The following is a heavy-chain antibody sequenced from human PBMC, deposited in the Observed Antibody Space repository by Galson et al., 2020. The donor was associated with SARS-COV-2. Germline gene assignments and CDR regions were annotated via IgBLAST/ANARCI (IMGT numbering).Heavy chain of an antibody. J-gene: IGHJ4*02. D-gene: IGHD3-3*01. CDR1: GFTFSSYA. Sequence: GGSLRLSCAASGFTFSSYAMSWVRQAPGPGLEWVSAISGSGGSTYYADSVKGRFTISRDNSNNTLYLQMNSLRAEDTAVYYCAIAADLDWRYGGGLDYWGQGTLVTVSS. CDR3: AIAADLDWRYGGGLDY. CDR2: ISGSGGST. V-gene: IGHV3-23*01.